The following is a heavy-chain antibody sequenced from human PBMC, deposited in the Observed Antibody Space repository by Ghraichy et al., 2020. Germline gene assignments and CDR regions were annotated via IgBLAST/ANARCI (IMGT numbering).Heavy chain of an antibody. Sequence: GGSPRLSCVASGFVFTNAWMNWVRHAPGKGLEWVGRIKTKNDGGTADYAASVKGRFIISRDDSNNTLYLQMKSLNTEDSATYYCTKNYYDRSGSLNYWGQGALVTVSS. CDR2: IKTKNDGGTA. J-gene: IGHJ4*02. CDR3: TKNYYDRSGSLNY. CDR1: GFVFTNAW. D-gene: IGHD3-22*01. V-gene: IGHV3-15*07.